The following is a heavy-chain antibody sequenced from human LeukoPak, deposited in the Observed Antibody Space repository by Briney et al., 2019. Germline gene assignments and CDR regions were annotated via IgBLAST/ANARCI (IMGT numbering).Heavy chain of an antibody. Sequence: ASVTVSCTASGYTFTVYYMHWVRQAPGQGLEWMGWINPNSGGTNYAQKFQGRVTMTRDTSISTAYMELSRLRSEDTAVYYCARDLAIAAAPYGMDVWGQGTTVTVSS. J-gene: IGHJ6*02. CDR3: ARDLAIAAAPYGMDV. CDR1: GYTFTVYY. CDR2: INPNSGGT. D-gene: IGHD6-13*01. V-gene: IGHV1-2*02.